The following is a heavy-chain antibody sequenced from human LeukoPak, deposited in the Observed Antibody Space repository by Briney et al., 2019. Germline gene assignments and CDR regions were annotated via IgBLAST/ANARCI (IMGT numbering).Heavy chain of an antibody. J-gene: IGHJ4*02. Sequence: GSAVKVSCKASGGTFSSYAISWVRQALGQGLEWMGGIIPIFGTANYAQKFQGRVTITTDESTSTAYMELSSLRSEDTAVYYFARDQVPLLRFLEWVFDYWGQGTLVTVSS. CDR1: GGTFSSYA. V-gene: IGHV1-69*05. CDR3: ARDQVPLLRFLEWVFDY. CDR2: IIPIFGTA. D-gene: IGHD3-3*01.